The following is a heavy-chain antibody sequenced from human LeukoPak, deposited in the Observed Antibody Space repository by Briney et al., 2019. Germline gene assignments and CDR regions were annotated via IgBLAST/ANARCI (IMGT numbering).Heavy chain of an antibody. D-gene: IGHD3-10*01. J-gene: IGHJ4*02. CDR2: IYYSGST. CDR3: ARGHSRLTMVRGHFDY. V-gene: IGHV4-59*01. Sequence: SETLSLTCTVSGGSISSYYWSWIRQPPGKGLEWIGYIYYSGSTNYNPSLKSRVTISVDTSKNQFSLKLSSVTAADTAVYYCARGHSRLTMVRGHFDYWGQGTLVTVSS. CDR1: GGSISSYY.